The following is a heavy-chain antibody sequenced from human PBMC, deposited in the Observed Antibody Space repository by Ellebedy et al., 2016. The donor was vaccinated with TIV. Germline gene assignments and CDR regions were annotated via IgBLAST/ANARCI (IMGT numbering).Heavy chain of an antibody. J-gene: IGHJ4*02. CDR2: NSHSGSA. CDR3: ARSGLFDY. Sequence: MPSETLSLTCAIYGGSFSAYSWSWIRQSPGKGLEWIGENSHSGSANHNPSLKSRVTMSIDTSKNQFSLRLTSVTAADTAVYYCARSGLFDYWGQGTLVTVSS. V-gene: IGHV4-34*01. D-gene: IGHD3-10*01. CDR1: GGSFSAYS.